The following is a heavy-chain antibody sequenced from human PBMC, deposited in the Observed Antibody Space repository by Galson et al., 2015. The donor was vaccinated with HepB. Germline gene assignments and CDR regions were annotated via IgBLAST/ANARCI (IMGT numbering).Heavy chain of an antibody. V-gene: IGHV3-23*01. CDR2: ISGSGGST. D-gene: IGHD3-9*01. J-gene: IGHJ4*02. CDR1: GFTFSSYA. CDR3: AKDPKSGFDWLPLDY. Sequence: SLRLSCAASGFTFSSYAMSWVRQAPGKGVEWVSAISGSGGSTYYADSVKGRFTISRDNSKNTLYLQMNSLRAEDTAVYYCAKDPKSGFDWLPLDYWGQGTLVTVSS.